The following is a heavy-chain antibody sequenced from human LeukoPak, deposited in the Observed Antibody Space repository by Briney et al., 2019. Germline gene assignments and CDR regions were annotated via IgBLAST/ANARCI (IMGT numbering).Heavy chain of an antibody. D-gene: IGHD6-13*01. J-gene: IGHJ4*02. CDR2: INDDGSQK. V-gene: IGHV3-7*01. Sequence: GGSLRLSCAASGFTFTNYWMTWVRQAPGKGLEWVANINDDGSQKYYVDSVKGRFTISRDNAKNSLYLQMNSLRAEDTAVYYCARESGGYSSSWFDYWGQGTLVTVSS. CDR3: ARESGGYSSSWFDY. CDR1: GFTFTNYW.